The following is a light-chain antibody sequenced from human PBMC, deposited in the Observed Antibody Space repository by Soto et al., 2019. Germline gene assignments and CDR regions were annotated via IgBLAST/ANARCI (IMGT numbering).Light chain of an antibody. CDR1: QSMSGW. Sequence: DSAMTQSPSTRSASVRDRVTITCPASQSMSGWLAWYQQKPGKAPKLLIYDASSSKSGVPPTFSGSGSGTECPFTIGIAQPDAIATYYCHKYHNYGSWTFGQGTRVEIK. V-gene: IGKV1-5*03. CDR3: HKYHNYGSWT. J-gene: IGKJ1*01. CDR2: DAS.